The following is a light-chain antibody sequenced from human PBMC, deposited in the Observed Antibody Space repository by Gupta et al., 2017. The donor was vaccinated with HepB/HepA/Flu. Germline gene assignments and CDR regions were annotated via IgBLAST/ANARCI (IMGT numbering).Light chain of an antibody. J-gene: IGKJ1*01. CDR1: QGIGNF. CDR2: AAS. CDR3: LQDYGFPRT. V-gene: IGKV1-17*01. Sequence: IQMTQSPSSLSAFVGDRVSITCRASQGIGNFLGWYQQKPGKAPKRLIYAASSLQSGVPSRFSGSGSATEFTLTISSLQPEDFATYYCLQDYGFPRTFGQGTKVEIK.